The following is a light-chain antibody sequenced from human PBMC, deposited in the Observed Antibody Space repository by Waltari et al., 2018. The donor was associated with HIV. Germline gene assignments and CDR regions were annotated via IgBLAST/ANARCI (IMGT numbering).Light chain of an antibody. CDR1: SSNLGHDN. CDR3: VGWDGSLSGYV. CDR2: NNY. J-gene: IGLJ1*01. V-gene: IGLV1-47*02. Sequence: QSVLTQPPSASGSPVQTVTISCSGSSSNLGHDNVSWYQQLPAMTTKHLIYNNYQRPSGVPDRFAGSKSGTSASLAISVLRSEDEADYYCVGWDGSLSGYVFGAGTTVTVL.